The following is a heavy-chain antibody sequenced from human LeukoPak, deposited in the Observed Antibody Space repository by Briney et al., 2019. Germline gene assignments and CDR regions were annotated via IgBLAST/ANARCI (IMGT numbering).Heavy chain of an antibody. D-gene: IGHD3-3*01. CDR1: GGSISSGGYY. CDR3: ARHGPVYFGYDFWSGYLWYFDY. CDR2: ISYSGST. V-gene: IGHV4-31*03. Sequence: PSETLSLTCTVCGGSISSGGYYWSWIRQHPGKGLEWIGYISYSGSTYYNPSLKSRVTISVDTSKNQFSLKLSSVTAADTAVYYCARHGPVYFGYDFWSGYLWYFDYWGQGTLVTVSS. J-gene: IGHJ4*02.